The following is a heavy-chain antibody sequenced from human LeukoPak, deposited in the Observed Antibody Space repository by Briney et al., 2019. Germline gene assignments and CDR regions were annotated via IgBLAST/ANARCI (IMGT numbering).Heavy chain of an antibody. D-gene: IGHD6-19*01. Sequence: PGGSLRLSCAASGFTFSSYTMSWVRQAPGKGLEWVSAISGSGGTTSYADSLKGRFTISRDNSKNTLYLQMNSLRAEDTAVYYCAKAVIAVPATPEYCGQGTQVTVSS. CDR1: GFTFSSYT. J-gene: IGHJ4*02. CDR3: AKAVIAVPATPEY. V-gene: IGHV3-23*01. CDR2: ISGSGGTT.